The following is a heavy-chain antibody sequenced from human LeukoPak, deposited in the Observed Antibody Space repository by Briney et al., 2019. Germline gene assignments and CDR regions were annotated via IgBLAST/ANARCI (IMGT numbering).Heavy chain of an antibody. CDR2: MNPNSGNI. V-gene: IGHV1-8*03. J-gene: IGHJ4*02. CDR3: AREGLDY. CDR1: GYTFTTYD. Sequence: GASVKVSCKASGYTFTTYDINWVRQATGQGLEWMGWMNPNSGNIGYAQKFQGRVTITWNTSISSAYMELSSLRSEDTAVYYCAREGLDYWGQGTLVTVSS.